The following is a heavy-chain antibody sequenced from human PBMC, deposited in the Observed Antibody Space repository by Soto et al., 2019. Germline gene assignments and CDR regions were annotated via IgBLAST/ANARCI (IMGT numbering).Heavy chain of an antibody. CDR2: IWYDGSNK. CDR3: ARHPERIAQIGWFDP. J-gene: IGHJ5*02. V-gene: IGHV3-33*01. Sequence: PGGSLRLSCAASGFTFSSYGMHWVRQAPGKGLEWVAVIWYDGSNKYYADSVKGRFTISRDNSKNTLYLQMSSLRAEDTAVYYCARHPERIAQIGWFDPWGQGT. D-gene: IGHD6-13*01. CDR1: GFTFSSYG.